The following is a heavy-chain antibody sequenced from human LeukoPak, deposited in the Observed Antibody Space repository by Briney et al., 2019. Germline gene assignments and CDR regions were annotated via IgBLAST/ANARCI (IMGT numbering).Heavy chain of an antibody. D-gene: IGHD1-7*01. CDR1: RGSISNSNYY. CDR2: IYTSGST. CDR3: ARDKDWNFD. Sequence: PSETLSLTCTVSRGSISNSNYYWSWIRQPAGKGLEWIGRIYTSGSTNYNPSLRSRVTISVDTSKNQFSLKLRSVTAADTAIYYCARDKDWNFDWGQGTLVTVSS. V-gene: IGHV4-61*02. J-gene: IGHJ4*02.